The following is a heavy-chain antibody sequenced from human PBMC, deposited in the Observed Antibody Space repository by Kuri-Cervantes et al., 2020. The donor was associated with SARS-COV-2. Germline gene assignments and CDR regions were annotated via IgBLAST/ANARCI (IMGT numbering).Heavy chain of an antibody. V-gene: IGHV3-30*18. CDR2: ISHDGKNK. J-gene: IGHJ4*02. D-gene: IGHD2-21*01. Sequence: LSLTCAVYGGSFSGYYWSWIRQPPGKGLEWVAVISHDGKNKKCIASGKGRFTISRDNSQNTLYLHMKSLRSEDTAMYYCAKDRVGVQDFWGQGTLVTVSS. CDR3: AKDRVGVQDF. CDR1: GGSFSGYY.